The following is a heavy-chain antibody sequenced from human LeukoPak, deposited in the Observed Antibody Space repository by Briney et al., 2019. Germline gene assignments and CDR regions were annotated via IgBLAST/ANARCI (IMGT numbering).Heavy chain of an antibody. Sequence: PGGSLRLSCAASGFSFRSHWMTWVRQAPGKGLEWVANINQDGREKYYVDSVKGRFTVSRDNTKNSLYLQMHSLRAEDTAVYYCARDNVPAGLALDYWGQGTLVTVSS. CDR3: ARDNVPAGLALDY. CDR1: GFSFRSHW. CDR2: INQDGREK. V-gene: IGHV3-7*01. J-gene: IGHJ4*02. D-gene: IGHD6-19*01.